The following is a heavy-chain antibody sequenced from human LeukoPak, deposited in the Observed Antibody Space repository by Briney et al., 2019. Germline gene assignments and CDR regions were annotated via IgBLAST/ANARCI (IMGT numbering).Heavy chain of an antibody. D-gene: IGHD6-13*01. V-gene: IGHV1-46*01. CDR2: INPSGGST. Sequence: ASVKVSCKASGYTFTSYYMHWLRQPPGQGLEWMVIINPSGGSTSYAQKFQGRVTMTRDMSTSTVYMELSSLRSEDTAVYYCARDIQQLDCNWFDTWGQGTLVTVSS. CDR1: GYTFTSYY. J-gene: IGHJ5*02. CDR3: ARDIQQLDCNWFDT.